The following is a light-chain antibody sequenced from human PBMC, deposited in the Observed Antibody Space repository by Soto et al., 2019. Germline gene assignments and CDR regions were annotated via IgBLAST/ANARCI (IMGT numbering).Light chain of an antibody. CDR3: CSYAGRYTL. J-gene: IGLJ3*02. Sequence: QSALTQPRSVSGSPGQSVTISCTGTSSDVGTYNYVSWYQQHPGKAPKFIIYDVTKRPSGVPDRFSGSKSGNTASLTISGLQAEDEADYYWCSYAGRYTLFGRGTKLTVL. CDR1: SSDVGTYNY. V-gene: IGLV2-11*01. CDR2: DVT.